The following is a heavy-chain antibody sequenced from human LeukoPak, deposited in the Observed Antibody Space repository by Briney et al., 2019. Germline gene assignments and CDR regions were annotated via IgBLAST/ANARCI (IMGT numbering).Heavy chain of an antibody. J-gene: IGHJ4*02. CDR2: ISFDGTNK. V-gene: IGHV3-30*04. Sequence: GGSLRLSCTASGVTLSNYAMHWVRRPQGRGLEWVAVISFDGTNKYYGDSVEGRFSVSRDNSKNTVYLQMNSLRPDDTAMYYCATDYGDYEPIDYWGQGTLVTVSS. CDR3: ATDYGDYEPIDY. D-gene: IGHD4-17*01. CDR1: GVTLSNYA.